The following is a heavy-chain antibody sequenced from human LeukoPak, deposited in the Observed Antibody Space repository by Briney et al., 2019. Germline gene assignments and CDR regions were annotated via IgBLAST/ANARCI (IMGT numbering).Heavy chain of an antibody. CDR3: AKRDILEWSIDY. Sequence: GGSLRLSCAASGFTFSSYAMSWVRQPPGKGLEWVSAISGSGGSTYYADSVKGRFTISRDNSKNTLYLQMNSLRAEDTAVYYCAKRDILEWSIDYWGQGTLVTVSS. V-gene: IGHV3-23*01. CDR2: ISGSGGST. D-gene: IGHD3-3*01. J-gene: IGHJ4*02. CDR1: GFTFSSYA.